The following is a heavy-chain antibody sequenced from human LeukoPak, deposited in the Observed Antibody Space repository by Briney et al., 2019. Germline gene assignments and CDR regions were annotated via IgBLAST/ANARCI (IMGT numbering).Heavy chain of an antibody. CDR2: IYPGDSDT. V-gene: IGHV5-51*01. CDR1: GYSFTSYW. Sequence: GESLKISCKGSGYSFTSYWIGWVRQMPRKGLEWMGIIYPGDSDTRYSPSFQGQVTISADKSISTAYLQWSSLKASDTAMYYCARLAGYCSGGSCYSPFDYWGQGTLVTVSS. J-gene: IGHJ4*02. CDR3: ARLAGYCSGGSCYSPFDY. D-gene: IGHD2-15*01.